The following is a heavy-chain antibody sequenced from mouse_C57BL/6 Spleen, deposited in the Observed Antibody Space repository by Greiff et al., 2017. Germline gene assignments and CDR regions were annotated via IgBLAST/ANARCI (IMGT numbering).Heavy chain of an antibody. Sequence: DVHLVESGGGLVKPGGSLTLSCAASGFTFSSYAMSWVRPTPEKRLEWVATISDGGSYTYYPDNVKGRFTISRDNAKNNLYLQMSHLKSEDTAMYYCARQLRPLGYAMDYWGQGTSVTVSS. CDR2: ISDGGSYT. CDR3: ARQLRPLGYAMDY. CDR1: GFTFSSYA. D-gene: IGHD3-2*02. V-gene: IGHV5-4*01. J-gene: IGHJ4*01.